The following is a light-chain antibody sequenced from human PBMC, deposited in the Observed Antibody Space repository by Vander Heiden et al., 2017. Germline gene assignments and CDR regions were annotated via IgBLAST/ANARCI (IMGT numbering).Light chain of an antibody. J-gene: IGLJ2*01. CDR2: AND. CDR3: QSYDMTLRRVV. CDR1: WSNIAAGSD. Sequence: QSVLTQAPSVSGAPGQRVTISCTGDWSNIAAGSDVHGYHQLPGTAPKLRIYANDNRPSGVPDRFSGSKSGASASLAITGLQTEDEGDYYCQSYDMTLRRVVFGGGTKVTVL. V-gene: IGLV1-40*01.